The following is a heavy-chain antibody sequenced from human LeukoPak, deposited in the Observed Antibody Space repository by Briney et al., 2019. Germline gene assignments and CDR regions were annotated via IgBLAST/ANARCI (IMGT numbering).Heavy chain of an antibody. CDR2: ISSNGGST. CDR3: VEDLGGTGDGNYYYYGMDV. CDR1: GFTFSSYA. D-gene: IGHD7-27*01. V-gene: IGHV3-64D*06. Sequence: GGSLRLSCSASGFTFSSYAMHWVRQAPGKGLEYVSAISSNGGSTYYADSVKGRFTISRDNSKNTLYLQMSSLRAEDTAVYYCVEDLGGTGDGNYYYYGMDVWGQGTTVTVSS. J-gene: IGHJ6*02.